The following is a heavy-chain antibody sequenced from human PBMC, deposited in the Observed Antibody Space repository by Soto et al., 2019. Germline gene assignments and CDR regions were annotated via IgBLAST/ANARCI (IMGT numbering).Heavy chain of an antibody. CDR1: GYSFTSYW. D-gene: IGHD2-2*01. V-gene: IGHV5-51*01. CDR2: IYPGDSDT. J-gene: IGHJ5*02. CDR3: ARRSCSSTSCYGNWFDP. Sequence: GESLKISCKGSGYSFTSYWIGWVRQMPGKGLEWMGIIYPGDSDTRYSPSFQGQVTISADKSISTAYLQWSSLEASDTAMYYCARRSCSSTSCYGNWFDPWGQGTLVTVSS.